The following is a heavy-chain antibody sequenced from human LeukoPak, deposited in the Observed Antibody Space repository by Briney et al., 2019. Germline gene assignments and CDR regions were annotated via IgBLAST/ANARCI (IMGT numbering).Heavy chain of an antibody. CDR1: GYTFTVYS. Sequence: ASVKVSCKASGYTFTVYSMHWVRQAPGQGLEWMGWINPNNGGTNYAQKFEGRVTMTRDTSISTAYMELSSLRSEDTAVYYCARVGSDCSSTSCSDYWGQGTLVTVSS. J-gene: IGHJ4*02. D-gene: IGHD2-2*01. V-gene: IGHV1-2*02. CDR3: ARVGSDCSSTSCSDY. CDR2: INPNNGGT.